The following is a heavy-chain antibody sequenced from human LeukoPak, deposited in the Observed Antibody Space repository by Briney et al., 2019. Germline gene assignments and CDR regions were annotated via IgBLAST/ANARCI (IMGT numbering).Heavy chain of an antibody. CDR3: ARDLQRSRMDV. CDR2: ISGSSSTI. V-gene: IGHV3-48*02. Sequence: GGSLRLSCTTSGFTFSWFGMNWVRQAPGKGLEWVSYISGSSSTIYYADSVKGRFTISRDNAKNSLYLQMHSLRDEDTAVYYCARDLQRSRMDVWGQGTTVTVSS. J-gene: IGHJ6*02. D-gene: IGHD6-13*01. CDR1: GFTFSWFG.